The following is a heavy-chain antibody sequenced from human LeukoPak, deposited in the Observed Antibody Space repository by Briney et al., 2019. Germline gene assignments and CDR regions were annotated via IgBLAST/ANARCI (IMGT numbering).Heavy chain of an antibody. D-gene: IGHD3-10*01. CDR1: GGSFSDYY. Sequence: PSETLSLTCAVYGGSFSDYYWTWIRQPPGKGLEWIGEINHSGRTNYNPSLKSRVTISLDTSKNQFSLKLSSVTAADTAAYYCARGGKSEYFGSGSHDYWGQGILVTVSS. CDR2: INHSGRT. V-gene: IGHV4-34*01. CDR3: ARGGKSEYFGSGSHDY. J-gene: IGHJ4*02.